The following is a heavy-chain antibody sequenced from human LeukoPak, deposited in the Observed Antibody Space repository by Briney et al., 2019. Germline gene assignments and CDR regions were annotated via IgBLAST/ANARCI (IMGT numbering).Heavy chain of an antibody. V-gene: IGHV4-59*01. Sequence: ASETLSLTCTVSGGSINSYYWSWIRQPPGKGLEWIGYIYYSGSTNYNPSLKSRVTISVDTSKNQFSLKMSSVTAADTAVYYCARARDGHINNWFDPWGQGTLVTVSS. CDR3: ARARDGHINNWFDP. CDR1: GGSINSYY. J-gene: IGHJ5*02. CDR2: IYYSGST. D-gene: IGHD5-24*01.